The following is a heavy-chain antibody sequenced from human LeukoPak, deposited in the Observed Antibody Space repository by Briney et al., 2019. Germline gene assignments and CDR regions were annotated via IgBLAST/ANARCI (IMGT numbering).Heavy chain of an antibody. CDR2: IYYSGST. D-gene: IGHD5/OR15-5a*01. CDR3: AGCLVVGHHLDAFDI. CDR1: GGSISSYY. Sequence: SETLSLTCTVSGGSISSYYWSWIRQPPGKGLEWIGYIYYSGSTNYNPSLKSRVTISVDTSKNQFSLKLSSVTAADTAVYYCAGCLVVGHHLDAFDIWGQGTMVTVSS. V-gene: IGHV4-59*01. J-gene: IGHJ3*02.